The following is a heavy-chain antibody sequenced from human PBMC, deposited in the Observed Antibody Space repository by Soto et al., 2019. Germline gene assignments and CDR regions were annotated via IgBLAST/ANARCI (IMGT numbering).Heavy chain of an antibody. CDR3: ARDRGAKGYGDYDWRVFDY. J-gene: IGHJ4*02. Sequence: QVQLQESGPGLVKPSQTLSLTCTVSGGSISSGGYYWSWIRQHPGKGLEWIGYIYYSGSTYYNPSLKSRVTISVDTSKNQFSLKLSSVTAADTAVYYCARDRGAKGYGDYDWRVFDYWGQGTLVTVSS. D-gene: IGHD4-17*01. CDR2: IYYSGST. V-gene: IGHV4-31*03. CDR1: GGSISSGGYY.